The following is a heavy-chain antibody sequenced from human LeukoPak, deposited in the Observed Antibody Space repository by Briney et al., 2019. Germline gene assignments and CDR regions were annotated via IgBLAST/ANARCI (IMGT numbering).Heavy chain of an antibody. D-gene: IGHD1-26*01. Sequence: ASVKVSGKVSGYTLTELSMHWVRQAPGKGLEWMGGFDPEDGETIYAQKFQGRVTMTEDTSTDTAYMELSSLRSEDTAVYYCATNSLKYSGSYPLDYWGQGTLVTVSS. CDR3: ATNSLKYSGSYPLDY. CDR2: FDPEDGET. CDR1: GYTLTELS. V-gene: IGHV1-24*01. J-gene: IGHJ4*02.